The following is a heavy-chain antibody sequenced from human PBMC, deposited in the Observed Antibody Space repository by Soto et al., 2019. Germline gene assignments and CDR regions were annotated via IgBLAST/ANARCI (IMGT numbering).Heavy chain of an antibody. CDR3: ASYMVRGVIIDY. J-gene: IGHJ4*02. V-gene: IGHV4-34*01. CDR2: INHSGST. Sequence: SETLSLTCAVYGGSFSGYYWSWIRQPPGKGLEWIGEINHSGSTNYNPSLKSRVTTSVDTSKNQFSLKLSSVTAADTAVYYCASYMVRGVIIDYWGQGTLVTVSS. D-gene: IGHD3-10*01. CDR1: GGSFSGYY.